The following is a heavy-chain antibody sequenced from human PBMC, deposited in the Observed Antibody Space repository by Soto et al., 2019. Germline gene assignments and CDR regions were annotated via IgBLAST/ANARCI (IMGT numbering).Heavy chain of an antibody. D-gene: IGHD3-16*01. CDR2: ISKSGSII. CDR3: ARDLSPYSDYYDESTSETWFDP. J-gene: IGHJ5*02. CDR1: GFTFIDYY. V-gene: IGHV3-11*01. Sequence: GGSLRLSCAASGFTFIDYYMSWLRQPPGKGLEWVSYISKSGSIIHFADSVKGRFAISRDNAKNTLYLQMSSLRAEDTALYYCARDLSPYSDYYDESTSETWFDPWGQGTLVTVSS.